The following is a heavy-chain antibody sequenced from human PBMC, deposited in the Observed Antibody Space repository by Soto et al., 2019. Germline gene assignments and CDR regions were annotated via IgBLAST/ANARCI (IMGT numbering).Heavy chain of an antibody. Sequence: GGSPRLSCAASGFTFCSYAMNWVRQEPGKGLEWVSAISGSGGSTYYADSVKGRFTISRDNSKNTLYLQMNSLRAEDTAVYYCAKDRQQLVRISDFDYWGQGTLVTVSS. CDR3: AKDRQQLVRISDFDY. D-gene: IGHD6-13*01. CDR1: GFTFCSYA. J-gene: IGHJ4*02. CDR2: ISGSGGST. V-gene: IGHV3-23*01.